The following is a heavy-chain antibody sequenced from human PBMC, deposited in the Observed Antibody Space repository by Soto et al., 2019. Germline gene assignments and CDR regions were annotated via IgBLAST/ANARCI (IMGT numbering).Heavy chain of an antibody. J-gene: IGHJ6*02. Sequence: ASVKVSCKASGGTFSSYAISWVRQAPGQGLEWMGGIIPIFGTANYAQKFQGRVTITADESTSTAYMELSSLRSEDTAVYYCAREMVRGYYYYGMDVWGQGTTVTVS. CDR2: IIPIFGTA. CDR3: AREMVRGYYYYGMDV. D-gene: IGHD3-10*01. V-gene: IGHV1-69*13. CDR1: GGTFSSYA.